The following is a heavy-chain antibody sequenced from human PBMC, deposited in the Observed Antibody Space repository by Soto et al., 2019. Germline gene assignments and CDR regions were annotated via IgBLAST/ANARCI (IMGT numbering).Heavy chain of an antibody. CDR3: ARDNYYDSSGYRAEYFQH. CDR2: ISSSSTI. V-gene: IGHV3-48*02. Sequence: EVQLVESGGGLVQPGGSLRLSCAASGFTFSSYSMNWVRQAPGKGLEWVSDISSSSTIYYADSVKGRFTISRDNAKNSLYLQMNSMRDEDTAVYYCARDNYYDSSGYRAEYFQHWGQGTLVTVSS. D-gene: IGHD3-22*01. J-gene: IGHJ1*01. CDR1: GFTFSSYS.